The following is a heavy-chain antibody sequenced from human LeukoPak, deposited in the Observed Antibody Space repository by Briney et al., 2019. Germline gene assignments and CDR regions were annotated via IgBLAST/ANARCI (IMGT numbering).Heavy chain of an antibody. V-gene: IGHV1-69*02. Sequence: SVKVSCKASGGTFSSYTISWVRQAPGQGLEWMGRIIPILGIANYAQKFQGRVTITADKSTSTAYMELSCLRSEDTAVYYCARSRYDSSGYYYYWGQGTLVTVSS. CDR2: IIPILGIA. CDR1: GGTFSSYT. J-gene: IGHJ4*02. CDR3: ARSRYDSSGYYYY. D-gene: IGHD3-22*01.